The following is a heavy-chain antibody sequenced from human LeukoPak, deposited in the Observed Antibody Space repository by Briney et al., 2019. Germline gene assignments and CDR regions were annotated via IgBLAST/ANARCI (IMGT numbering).Heavy chain of an antibody. CDR3: AATYGSGSRGDAFDI. CDR1: GFSFSNYA. Sequence: GGSLRLSCAASGFSFSNYAMSWVRQAPGKGLEWVSDISGSGGSTYYADSVKGRFTISRDNSKNTLYLQMNSLRAEDTAVYYCAATYGSGSRGDAFDIWGQGTMVTVSS. D-gene: IGHD3-10*01. CDR2: ISGSGGST. J-gene: IGHJ3*02. V-gene: IGHV3-23*01.